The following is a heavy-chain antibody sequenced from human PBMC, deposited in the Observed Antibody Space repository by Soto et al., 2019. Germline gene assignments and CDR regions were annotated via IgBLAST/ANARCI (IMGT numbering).Heavy chain of an antibody. D-gene: IGHD5-12*01. CDR2: IYSGGST. CDR1: GFTVSSNY. CDR3: ARGLRLRTWDAFDI. J-gene: IGHJ3*02. Sequence: HPGGSLRLSCAASGFTVSSNYMSWVRQAPGKGLEWVSVIYSGGSTYYADSVKGRFTISRHNSKNTLYLQMNSLRAEDTAVYYCARGLRLRTWDAFDIWGQGTMVTVSS. V-gene: IGHV3-53*04.